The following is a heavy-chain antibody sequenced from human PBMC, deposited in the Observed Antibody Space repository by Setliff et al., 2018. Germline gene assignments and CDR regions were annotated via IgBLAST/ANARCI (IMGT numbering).Heavy chain of an antibody. CDR1: GGAFSNYG. CDR2: IIPILETT. D-gene: IGHD3-3*01. V-gene: IGHV1-69*11. Sequence: SVKVSCKVSGGAFSNYGLSWVRQAPGQGLVWMGRIIPILETTNYAQNFQGRVSITADESTRTAYMELSSLTFDDTAVYYCARWNGSGYFYYWGQGTWVTVSS. CDR3: ARWNGSGYFYY. J-gene: IGHJ4*02.